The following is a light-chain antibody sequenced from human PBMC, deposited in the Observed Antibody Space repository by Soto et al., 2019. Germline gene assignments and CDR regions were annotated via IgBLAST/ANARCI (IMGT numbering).Light chain of an antibody. CDR3: QQYYSYPWT. V-gene: IGKV1-8*01. CDR1: QGISSF. J-gene: IGKJ1*01. CDR2: AAS. Sequence: AIRVTQSPSSLSASTGDRVTITCRASQGISSFFAWYQQKPGKAPKLLIYAASTLQSWVPSRFSGSGSGTDFTLTISCLQSEDFATYYCQQYYSYPWTFGQGTKVEIK.